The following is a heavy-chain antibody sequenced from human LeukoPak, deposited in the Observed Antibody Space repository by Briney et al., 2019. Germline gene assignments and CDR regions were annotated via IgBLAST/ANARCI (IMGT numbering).Heavy chain of an antibody. D-gene: IGHD6-13*01. V-gene: IGHV5-51*01. CDR3: ARQPGIAAAGSRPYYYYYMDV. Sequence: GESLKISCKGSGYSFTSYWIGWVRQMPGKGLEWMGIIYPGDSDTRYSPSFQGQVTISADKSISTAYLQWSSLKASDTAIYYCARQPGIAAAGSRPYYYYYMDVWGKGTTVTVSS. CDR2: IYPGDSDT. J-gene: IGHJ6*03. CDR1: GYSFTSYW.